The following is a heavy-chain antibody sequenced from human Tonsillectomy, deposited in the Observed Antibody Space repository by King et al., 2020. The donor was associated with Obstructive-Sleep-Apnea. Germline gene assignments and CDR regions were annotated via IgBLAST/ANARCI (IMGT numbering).Heavy chain of an antibody. Sequence: QLVQSGGGLVQSGRSLRLSCAASGFIFDDYVMHWVRQAPGKGLEWVSGISWNSGSIDYADAVKGRVTISRDNAENSLYLQMNSLRAEDTAFYYCAKESAVPAALDYWGQGILVIVSS. CDR3: AKESAVPAALDY. CDR2: ISWNSGSI. D-gene: IGHD2-2*01. J-gene: IGHJ4*02. CDR1: GFIFDDYV. V-gene: IGHV3-9*01.